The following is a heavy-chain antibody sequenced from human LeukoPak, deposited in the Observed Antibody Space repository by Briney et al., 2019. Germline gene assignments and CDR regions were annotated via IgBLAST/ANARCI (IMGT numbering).Heavy chain of an antibody. D-gene: IGHD7-27*01. CDR2: IIPIFGTA. CDR1: GGTFSSYA. V-gene: IGHV1-69*13. CDR3: VRTPPNWGFDY. Sequence: ASVKVSCKVSGGTFSSYAISWVRQAPGQGLEWMGGIIPIFGTANYAQKFQGRVTITADESTSTAYMELSSLRSEDTAIYYCVRTPPNWGFDYWGQGTLVTVSS. J-gene: IGHJ4*02.